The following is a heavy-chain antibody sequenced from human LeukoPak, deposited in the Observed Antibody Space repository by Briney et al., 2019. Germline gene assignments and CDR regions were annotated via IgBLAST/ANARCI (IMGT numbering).Heavy chain of an antibody. J-gene: IGHJ6*03. V-gene: IGHV4-34*01. Sequence: SETLSLTCAVYGGSFSGYYWSWLRQPPGKGLEWIGEINHSGSTNYNPSLKSRVTISVDTSKNQFSLKLSSVTAADTAVYYCARVTNGYSSGWSIYYYYYYMDVWGKGTTVTVSS. CDR2: INHSGST. CDR3: ARVTNGYSSGWSIYYYYYYMDV. CDR1: GGSFSGYY. D-gene: IGHD6-19*01.